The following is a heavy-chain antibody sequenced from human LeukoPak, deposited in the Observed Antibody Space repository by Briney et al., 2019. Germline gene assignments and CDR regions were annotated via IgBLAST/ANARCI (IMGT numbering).Heavy chain of an antibody. CDR1: GFTFSSYA. Sequence: GGSLRLSCAASGFTFSSYAMSWVRQAPGKGLEWVSAISGSGSSTYYADSVKGRLTISRDNSKNTLYLQMNSLRTEDTAVFYCAKGLWSPPFDYWGQGTLVTVSS. J-gene: IGHJ4*02. V-gene: IGHV3-23*01. CDR3: AKGLWSPPFDY. D-gene: IGHD3-3*01. CDR2: ISGSGSST.